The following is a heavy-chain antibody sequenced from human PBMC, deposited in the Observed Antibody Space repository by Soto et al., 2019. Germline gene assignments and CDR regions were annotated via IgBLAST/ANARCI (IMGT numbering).Heavy chain of an antibody. Sequence: EVQLVESGGGLVQPGGSLRLSCAASGFTFSSYSMNWVRQAPGKGLEWVSYISSSSSTIYYADSVKGRFTISRDNAKNSLYLQMNSLRDEDTVVYYCARAGIVLMVYAAYYFDDWGQGTLVTVSS. CDR1: GFTFSSYS. J-gene: IGHJ4*02. CDR2: ISSSSSTI. CDR3: ARAGIVLMVYAAYYFDD. V-gene: IGHV3-48*02. D-gene: IGHD2-8*01.